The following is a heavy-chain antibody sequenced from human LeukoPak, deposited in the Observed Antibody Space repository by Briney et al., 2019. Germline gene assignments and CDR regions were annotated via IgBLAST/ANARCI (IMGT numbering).Heavy chain of an antibody. D-gene: IGHD3-3*01. CDR2: IYPGDSDT. CDR3: ARLTYDFWSGYSTGLDY. Sequence: GESLKVSCKGSGYSFISYWIGWVRQMPGKGLEWMGIIYPGDSDTRYSPSFQGQVTISADKSISTAYLQWSSLKASDTAMYYCARLTYDFWSGYSTGLDYWGQGTLVTVSS. J-gene: IGHJ4*02. CDR1: GYSFISYW. V-gene: IGHV5-51*01.